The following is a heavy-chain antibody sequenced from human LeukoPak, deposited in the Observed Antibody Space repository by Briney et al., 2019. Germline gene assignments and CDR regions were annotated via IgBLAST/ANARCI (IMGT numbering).Heavy chain of an antibody. J-gene: IGHJ6*03. Sequence: GGSLRLSCAASGFTFSSYGMHWVRQAPGKGLEWVAVVSYDGSNKYYADSVKGRFTISRDNSKNTLYLQMNSLRAEDTAVYYCAKEPNSRNYYYYYMDVWGKGTTVTVSS. V-gene: IGHV3-30*18. CDR3: AKEPNSRNYYYYYMDV. D-gene: IGHD6-13*01. CDR1: GFTFSSYG. CDR2: VSYDGSNK.